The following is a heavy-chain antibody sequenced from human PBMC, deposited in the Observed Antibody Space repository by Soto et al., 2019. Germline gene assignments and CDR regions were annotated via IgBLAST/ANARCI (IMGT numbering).Heavy chain of an antibody. Sequence: SETLSLTCAVSGGSISSGGYSWSWIRQPPGKGLEWIGYIYHSGSTYYNPSLKSRVTISVDRSKNQFSLKLSSVTAADTAVYYCARTTNYYDSSRVAWFDPWGQGTLVTVSS. CDR1: GGSISSGGYS. V-gene: IGHV4-30-2*01. J-gene: IGHJ5*02. CDR2: IYHSGST. CDR3: ARTTNYYDSSRVAWFDP. D-gene: IGHD3-22*01.